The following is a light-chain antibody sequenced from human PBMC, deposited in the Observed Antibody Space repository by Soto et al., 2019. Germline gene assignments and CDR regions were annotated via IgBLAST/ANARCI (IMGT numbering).Light chain of an antibody. J-gene: IGLJ1*01. CDR2: SNN. Sequence: QSVLTQPPSASGTPGQRVTISCSGRSANIGTNFVCWYQHLPGTAPRLLIYSNNQRPSGVPDRFSGSKSGTSASLAISGLRSEDEGDYFCCSYEGTYTSFVFGTGTKLTVL. CDR3: CSYEGTYTSFV. V-gene: IGLV1-47*02. CDR1: SANIGTNF.